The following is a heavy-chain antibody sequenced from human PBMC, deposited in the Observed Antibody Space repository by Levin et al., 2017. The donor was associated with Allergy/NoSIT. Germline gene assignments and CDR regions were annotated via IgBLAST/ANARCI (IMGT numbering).Heavy chain of an antibody. D-gene: IGHD1-26*01. Sequence: LRLSCAISGDSVSSNSTTWNWIRQSPSRGLEWLGRTYYRSKWYSDYALSVKSRITINPDTSKNQFSLQLNSVTPEDTAVYYCARGIYYSSWGQGTLVTVSS. CDR1: GDSVSSNSTT. CDR2: TYYRSKWYS. CDR3: ARGIYYSS. J-gene: IGHJ5*02. V-gene: IGHV6-1*01.